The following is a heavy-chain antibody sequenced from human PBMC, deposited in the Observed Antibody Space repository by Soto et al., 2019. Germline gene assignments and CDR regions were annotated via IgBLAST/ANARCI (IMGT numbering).Heavy chain of an antibody. Sequence: QVQLVQSGAEVKKPGSSVKVSCKASEGTFSSYAISWVRQAPGQGLEWMGGIIPIFGTANYAQKFQGRVTITADESTSTAYMELSSLRSEDTAVYYCARCLGYCSSTSCYDLTYYYYYGMDVWGQGTTVTVSS. CDR3: ARCLGYCSSTSCYDLTYYYYYGMDV. V-gene: IGHV1-69*01. J-gene: IGHJ6*02. D-gene: IGHD2-2*01. CDR1: EGTFSSYA. CDR2: IIPIFGTA.